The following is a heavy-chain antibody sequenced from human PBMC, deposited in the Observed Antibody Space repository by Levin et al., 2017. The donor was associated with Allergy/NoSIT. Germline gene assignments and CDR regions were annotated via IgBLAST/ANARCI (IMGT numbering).Heavy chain of an antibody. D-gene: IGHD2-15*01. CDR3: ARDTVKKGYCSGGSCYYPAFYYYGMDV. J-gene: IGHJ6*02. CDR2: INPNSGGT. Sequence: ASVKVSCKASGYTFTGYYMHWVRQAPGQGLEWMGRINPNSGGTNYAQKFQGRVTMTRDTSISTAYMELSRLRSDDTAVYYCARDTVKKGYCSGGSCYYPAFYYYGMDVWGQGTTVTVSS. CDR1: GYTFTGYY. V-gene: IGHV1-2*06.